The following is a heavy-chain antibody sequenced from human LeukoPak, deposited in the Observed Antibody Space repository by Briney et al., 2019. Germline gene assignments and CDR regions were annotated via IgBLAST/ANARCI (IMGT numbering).Heavy chain of an antibody. V-gene: IGHV3-30*18. Sequence: PGGSLRLSCTASGFIFRSYGMHRFRQSPGKGLEWVAVISYDANDKKYADSVRGRFTISRDNSKNTLFLQMNRLRAEDTAVYYCAKEGISVAGSGDDYWGQGTLVSVSS. CDR2: ISYDANDK. CDR1: GFIFRSYG. D-gene: IGHD6-19*01. CDR3: AKEGISVAGSGDDY. J-gene: IGHJ4*02.